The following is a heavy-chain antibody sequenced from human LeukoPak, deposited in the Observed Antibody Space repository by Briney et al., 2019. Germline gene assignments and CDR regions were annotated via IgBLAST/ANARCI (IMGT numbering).Heavy chain of an antibody. J-gene: IGHJ4*02. Sequence: GESLKISCKASGFTFSTYSFAWVRQMPGKGLEWMGVIYAGDSSTTYSPSFQGQVTISVDKSISTAYLQWSSLRASDSAIYYCARHSCYDSWGQGTLVTVS. V-gene: IGHV5-51*01. CDR3: ARHSCYDS. CDR2: IYAGDSST. CDR1: GFTFSTYS. D-gene: IGHD3-16*01.